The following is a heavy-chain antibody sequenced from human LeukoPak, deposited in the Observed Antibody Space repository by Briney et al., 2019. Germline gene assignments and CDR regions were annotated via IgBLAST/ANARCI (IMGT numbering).Heavy chain of an antibody. CDR3: AKLTSIAARPSYYYYGMDV. CDR2: ISGSGGST. V-gene: IGHV3-23*01. CDR1: GFTFSSYA. J-gene: IGHJ6*02. D-gene: IGHD6-6*01. Sequence: GRSLRLSCAASGFTFSSYAMSLVRQAAGKGLEWVSAISGSGGSTYYADSVKGRFTISRDNSKNTLYLQMNSLRAEDTAVYYCAKLTSIAARPSYYYYGMDVWGQGTTVTVSS.